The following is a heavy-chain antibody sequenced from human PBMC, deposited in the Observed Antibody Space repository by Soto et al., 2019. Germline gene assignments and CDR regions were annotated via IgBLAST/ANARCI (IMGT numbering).Heavy chain of an antibody. CDR1: GYTFTSYG. Sequence: QVQLVQSGAEVKKPGASVKVSCKASGYTFTSYGISWVRQAPGQGLEWMGWISANNGNTNYAQKLKGRVTMTTDTXXXXXXXXXXXXXXXXXXXXXXXXXXXXXALDYWGQGTLVTVSS. J-gene: IGHJ4*02. CDR3: XXXXXXXALDY. CDR2: ISANNGNT. V-gene: IGHV1-18*01.